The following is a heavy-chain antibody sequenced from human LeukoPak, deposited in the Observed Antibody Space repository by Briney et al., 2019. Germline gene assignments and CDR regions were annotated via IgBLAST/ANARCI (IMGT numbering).Heavy chain of an antibody. CDR1: GFTFSSYA. CDR2: IKQDGSEK. Sequence: GGSLRLSCAASGFTFSSYAMSWVRQAPGKGLEWVANIKQDGSEKYYVDSVKGRFTISRDNAKNSLYLQMNSLRAEDTAVYYCARLSFSRIAGAAPYFDYWGQGTLVTVSS. J-gene: IGHJ4*02. CDR3: ARLSFSRIAGAAPYFDY. D-gene: IGHD1-26*01. V-gene: IGHV3-7*01.